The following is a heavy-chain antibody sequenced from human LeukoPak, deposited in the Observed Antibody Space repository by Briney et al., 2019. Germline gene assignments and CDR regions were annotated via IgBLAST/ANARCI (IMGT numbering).Heavy chain of an antibody. Sequence: PSETLSLTCTVSGGSISSGGYYWSWIRQPPGRGLEWIGYIYHSGSTYNNPSLKSRVTMSVDRSKNQFSLKLSSVTAADTAVYYCARDSAEHGSGSFDSWGQGTLVTVSS. CDR2: IYHSGST. CDR3: ARDSAEHGSGSFDS. V-gene: IGHV4-30-2*01. J-gene: IGHJ4*02. D-gene: IGHD3-10*01. CDR1: GGSISSGGYY.